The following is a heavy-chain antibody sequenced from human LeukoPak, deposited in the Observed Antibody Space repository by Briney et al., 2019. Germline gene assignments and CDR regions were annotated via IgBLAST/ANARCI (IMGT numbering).Heavy chain of an antibody. Sequence: SVKVSCKASGGTFSSHAISWVRQAPGQGLEWMGGINPIFHTPTYAKKFQGRLTITKDESMSTASMDLSSLISDDTAVYCARGRTTGAFDYWGQGTLVTVSS. D-gene: IGHD4-11*01. V-gene: IGHV1-69*05. CDR2: INPIFHTP. CDR3: ARGRTTGAFDY. J-gene: IGHJ4*02. CDR1: GGTFSSHA.